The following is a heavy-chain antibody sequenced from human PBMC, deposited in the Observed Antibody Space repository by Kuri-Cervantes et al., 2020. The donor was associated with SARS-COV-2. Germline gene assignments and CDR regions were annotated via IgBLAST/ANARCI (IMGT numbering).Heavy chain of an antibody. CDR3: AIPTGDQGAFDI. CDR2: IYYSGNT. Sequence: WVRQTPGKGLERIGSIYYSGNTYYNPSLKSRVTISVDTSKNQFSLMLSSVTAADTAVYYCAIPTGDQGAFDIWGQGTMVTVSS. J-gene: IGHJ3*02. V-gene: IGHV4-39*01. D-gene: IGHD7-27*01.